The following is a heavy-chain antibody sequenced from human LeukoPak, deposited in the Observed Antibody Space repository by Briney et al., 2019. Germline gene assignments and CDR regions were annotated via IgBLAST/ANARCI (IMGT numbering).Heavy chain of an antibody. V-gene: IGHV3-48*03. Sequence: GGSLRLSCAASGFTFSSYEMNWVRQAPGKGLEWVSYISSSGSTIYYADSVKGRFTISRDNAKNSLYLQMNSLRAGHTAVYYCARGMATRFDYWGQGTLVTVSS. CDR1: GFTFSSYE. D-gene: IGHD5-24*01. CDR2: ISSSGSTI. J-gene: IGHJ4*02. CDR3: ARGMATRFDY.